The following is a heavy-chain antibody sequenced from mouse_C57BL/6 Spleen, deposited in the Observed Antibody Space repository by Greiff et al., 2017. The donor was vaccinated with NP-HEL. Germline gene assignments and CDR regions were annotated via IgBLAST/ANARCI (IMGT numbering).Heavy chain of an antibody. CDR1: GYTFTSYW. CDR3: ARAPGPNYYAMDY. V-gene: IGHV1-55*01. CDR2: IYPGSGST. Sequence: QVQLQQSGAELVKPGASVKMSCKASGYTFTSYWITWVKQRPGQGLEWIGDIYPGSGSTNYNEKFKSKATLTVDTSSSTAYMQLSSLTSEDSAVYYCARAPGPNYYAMDYWGQGTSVTVSS. J-gene: IGHJ4*01.